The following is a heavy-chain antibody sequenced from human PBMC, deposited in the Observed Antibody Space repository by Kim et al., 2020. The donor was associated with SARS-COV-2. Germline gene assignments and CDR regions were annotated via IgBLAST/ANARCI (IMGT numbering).Heavy chain of an antibody. J-gene: IGHJ6*02. CDR2: IKQDGSEK. Sequence: GGSLRLSCEASGFTFSRYWMSWVRQAPGKGLEWVAYIKQDGSEKTYGDSVKGRFTISRNNAKNSLSLQLNSLRVEATAVYYCARGVYITVYWRDDYHAMDVWGQGPTVTVSS. CDR1: GFTFSRYW. CDR3: ARGVYITVYWRDDYHAMDV. D-gene: IGHD3-9*01. V-gene: IGHV3-7*01.